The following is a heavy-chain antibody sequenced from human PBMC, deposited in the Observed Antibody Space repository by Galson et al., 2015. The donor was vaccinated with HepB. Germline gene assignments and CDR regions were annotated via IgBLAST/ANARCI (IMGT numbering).Heavy chain of an antibody. CDR3: ATDRPRCSSTSCYSFDY. V-gene: IGHV1-24*01. CDR2: FDPEDGET. Sequence: SVKVSCKVSGYTLTELSMHWVRQAPGKGLEWMGGFDPEDGETIYAQKFQGRVTMTEDTSTDTAYMELSSLRSEDTAVYYCATDRPRCSSTSCYSFDYWGQGTLVTVSS. J-gene: IGHJ4*02. D-gene: IGHD2-2*01. CDR1: GYTLTELS.